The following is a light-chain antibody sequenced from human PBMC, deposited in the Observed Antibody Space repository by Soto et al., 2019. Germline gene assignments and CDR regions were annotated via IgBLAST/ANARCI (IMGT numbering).Light chain of an antibody. J-gene: IGKJ5*01. CDR2: DAS. CDR1: QRVANH. Sequence: EIVMTQSPATLSVSPGERATLSCRASQRVANHLAWYQHKPGQSPRLLIYDASTRATGIPARFSGSGSGTEFPLTISSLQSEDFAVYYCQQYDNWPPITFGQGTRLEIK. V-gene: IGKV3-15*01. CDR3: QQYDNWPPIT.